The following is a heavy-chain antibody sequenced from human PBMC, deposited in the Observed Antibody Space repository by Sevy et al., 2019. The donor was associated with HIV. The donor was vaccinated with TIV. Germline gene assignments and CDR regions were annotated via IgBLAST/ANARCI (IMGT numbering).Heavy chain of an antibody. V-gene: IGHV3-23*01. Sequence: QLGGALRLSCAASGFTFSRYTMTWVRQAPGKGLEWVSTFCFGDGTMNYADSAKGRFTISSDNSKNTLYLQMNSLRAEDTAIYYCVRQGCTKPHDYWGQGTLVTVSS. CDR1: GFTFSRYT. CDR3: VRQGCTKPHDY. CDR2: FCFGDGTM. D-gene: IGHD2-8*01. J-gene: IGHJ4*02.